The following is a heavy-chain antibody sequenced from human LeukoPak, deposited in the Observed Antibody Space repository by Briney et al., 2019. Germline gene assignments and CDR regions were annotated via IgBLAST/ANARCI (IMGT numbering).Heavy chain of an antibody. CDR1: GFTFSRYW. CDR2: IKQDGSGE. D-gene: IGHD6-19*01. V-gene: IGHV3-7*01. J-gene: IGHJ4*02. CDR3: TTGYSSGWYNEGNY. Sequence: GSLRLSCVASGFTFSRYWMSWALQAPGKGLEWVAKIKQDGSGEYYLDSVKGRFTISRDNAKNSLYLQMNSLRADDTAVYFCTTGYSSGWYNEGNYWGQGTLVTVSS.